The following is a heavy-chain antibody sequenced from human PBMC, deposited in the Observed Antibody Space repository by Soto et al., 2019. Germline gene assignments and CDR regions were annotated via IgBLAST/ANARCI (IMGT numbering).Heavy chain of an antibody. V-gene: IGHV3-23*01. CDR3: AKATYYYDSSGYFPFDY. D-gene: IGHD3-22*01. Sequence: PGGSLRLSCAASGFTFSSYAMSWVRQAPGKGLEWVSAISGSGGSTYYADSVKGRFTISRDNSKNTPYVQMNSLRAEDTAVYYCAKATYYYDSSGYFPFDYWGQGTRVTVSS. J-gene: IGHJ4*02. CDR1: GFTFSSYA. CDR2: ISGSGGST.